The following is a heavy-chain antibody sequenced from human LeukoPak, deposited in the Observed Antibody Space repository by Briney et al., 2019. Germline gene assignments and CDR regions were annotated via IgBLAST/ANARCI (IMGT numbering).Heavy chain of an antibody. D-gene: IGHD1-26*01. Sequence: SGGSLRLSCVASGFTFSNAYMSWVRQPPGKGLEWIGYIYYSGSTNYNPSLKSRVTISVDTSKNQFSLKLSSVTAADTAVYYCARQGVGNAFDIWGQGTMVTVSS. CDR3: ARQGVGNAFDI. CDR1: GFTFSNAY. CDR2: IYYSGST. V-gene: IGHV4-59*08. J-gene: IGHJ3*02.